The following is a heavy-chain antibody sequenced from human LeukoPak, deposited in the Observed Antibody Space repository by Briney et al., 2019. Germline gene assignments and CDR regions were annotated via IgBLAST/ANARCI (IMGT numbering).Heavy chain of an antibody. D-gene: IGHD6-19*01. CDR2: ISGSGGST. V-gene: IGHV3-23*01. Sequence: GGSLRLSCAASGFTFSSYAMSWVRQAPGKGLEWVSAISGSGGSTYYADSVKGRFTISRDNSKNTLYLQMNSLRAEDTAVYYCAKDGPPFRSGWYATGAFLDYWGQGTLVTVSS. CDR1: GFTFSSYA. CDR3: AKDGPPFRSGWYATGAFLDY. J-gene: IGHJ4*02.